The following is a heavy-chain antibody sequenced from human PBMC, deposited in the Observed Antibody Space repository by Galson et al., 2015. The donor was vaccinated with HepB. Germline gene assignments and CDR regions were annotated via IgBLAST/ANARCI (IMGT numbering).Heavy chain of an antibody. CDR2: TFYRSRWYT. D-gene: IGHD6-13*01. Sequence: CAISGDSVSSNSAAWNWIRQSPSRGLEWLGRTFYRSRWYTDYALSVKSRIIINSDTSKNQLSLHLNSVTPGDTALYYCVRDGEIAAAAFGYWGQGTLVTVSS. CDR3: VRDGEIAAAAFGY. CDR1: GDSVSSNSAA. V-gene: IGHV6-1*01. J-gene: IGHJ4*02.